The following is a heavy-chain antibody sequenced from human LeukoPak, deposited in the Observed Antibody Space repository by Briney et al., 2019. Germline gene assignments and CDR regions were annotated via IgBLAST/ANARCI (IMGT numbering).Heavy chain of an antibody. V-gene: IGHV3-23*01. CDR1: GFTFSSYA. J-gene: IGHJ2*01. D-gene: IGHD3-16*02. CDR2: ISVSGNT. Sequence: GGSLRLSCAASGFTFSSYAMSWVRQAPGKGLEWVSAISVSGNTYHADSVKGRFTISRDSSKNTLYLQMNSLRAEDAAVYYCAREEGYRRYFALWGRGTLVTVSS. CDR3: AREEGYRRYFAL.